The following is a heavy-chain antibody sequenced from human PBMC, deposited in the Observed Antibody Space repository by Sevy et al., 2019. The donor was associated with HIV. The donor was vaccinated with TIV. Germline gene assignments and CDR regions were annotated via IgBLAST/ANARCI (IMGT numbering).Heavy chain of an antibody. CDR1: GFTFSSYW. J-gene: IGHJ4*02. D-gene: IGHD3-3*01. V-gene: IGHV3-7*01. Sequence: GGSLRLSCAASGFTFSSYWMSWVRQAPGKGLEWVANIKQDGSEKYYVDSVKGRFTISRDNAKNSLYLQMNSLRAEDTAVYYCAREHFSYDFWSGYYTEPLGSVDYWGQGTLVTVSS. CDR2: IKQDGSEK. CDR3: AREHFSYDFWSGYYTEPLGSVDY.